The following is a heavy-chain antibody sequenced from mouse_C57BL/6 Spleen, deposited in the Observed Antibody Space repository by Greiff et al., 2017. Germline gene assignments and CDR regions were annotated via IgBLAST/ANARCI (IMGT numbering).Heavy chain of an antibody. CDR2: IHPNSGST. D-gene: IGHD1-1*01. Sequence: QVQLQQPGAELVKPGASVKLSCKASGYTFTSYWMHWVKQRPGQGLEWIGMIHPNSGSTNYNEKFKSKATLTVDKSASTAYMQLSSLTSEDSAVYYWASPAITTVVATDAMDYWGQGTSVTVSS. CDR3: ASPAITTVVATDAMDY. V-gene: IGHV1-64*01. J-gene: IGHJ4*01. CDR1: GYTFTSYW.